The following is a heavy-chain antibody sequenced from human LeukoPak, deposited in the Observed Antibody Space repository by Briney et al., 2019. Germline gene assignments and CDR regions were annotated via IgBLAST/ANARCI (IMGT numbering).Heavy chain of an antibody. Sequence: ASVKVSCKASGYTFTTYGISWVRQAPGQGLEWMGWISAYNGNTNYAQKLQGRVTMTTDTSTSTAYMELSSLRSGDTAVYYCASKDIVASADYYYYMDVWGKGTTVTVSS. CDR1: GYTFTTYG. V-gene: IGHV1-18*01. D-gene: IGHD2-15*01. CDR3: ASKDIVASADYYYYMDV. J-gene: IGHJ6*03. CDR2: ISAYNGNT.